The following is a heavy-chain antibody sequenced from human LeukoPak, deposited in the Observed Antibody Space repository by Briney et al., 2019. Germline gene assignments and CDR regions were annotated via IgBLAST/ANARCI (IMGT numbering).Heavy chain of an antibody. J-gene: IGHJ6*02. CDR3: ATASKYGDYATSYYYYGMDV. D-gene: IGHD4-17*01. Sequence: ASVKVSCKASGYTFSSYGVSWVRQAPGKGLEWMGGFDPEDGETIYAQKFQGRVTMTEDTSTDTAYMELSSLRSEDTAVYYCATASKYGDYATSYYYYGMDVWGQGTTVTVSS. CDR2: FDPEDGET. CDR1: GYTFSSYG. V-gene: IGHV1-24*01.